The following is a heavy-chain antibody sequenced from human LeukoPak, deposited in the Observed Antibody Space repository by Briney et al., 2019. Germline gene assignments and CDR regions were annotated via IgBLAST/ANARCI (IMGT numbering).Heavy chain of an antibody. CDR2: ISATGGTI. D-gene: IGHD3-22*01. Sequence: GSLRLSCAASGFTFSSNGMNWVRQAPGKGLEWVSYISATGGTIYYADSVKGRFTISRDNAKNSLYLQMNSLRAEDTAVYYCARGRFHYDSSGYSSFYYWGQGTLVTVSS. V-gene: IGHV3-48*04. CDR3: ARGRFHYDSSGYSSFYY. CDR1: GFTFSSNG. J-gene: IGHJ4*02.